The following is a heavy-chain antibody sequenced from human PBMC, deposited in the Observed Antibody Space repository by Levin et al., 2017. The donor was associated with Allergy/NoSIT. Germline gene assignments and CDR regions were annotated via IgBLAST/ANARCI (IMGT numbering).Heavy chain of an antibody. D-gene: IGHD1-26*01. CDR1: GFTFSSYA. CDR2: ISGSGGST. J-gene: IGHJ6*02. Sequence: AGGSLRLSCAASGFTFSSYAMSWVRQAPGKGLEWVSAISGSGGSTYYADSVKGRFTISRDNSKNTLYLQMNSLRAEDTAVYYCAKDLAEGYSGSYFLAPVSYYGMDVWGQGTTVTVSS. CDR3: AKDLAEGYSGSYFLAPVSYYGMDV. V-gene: IGHV3-23*01.